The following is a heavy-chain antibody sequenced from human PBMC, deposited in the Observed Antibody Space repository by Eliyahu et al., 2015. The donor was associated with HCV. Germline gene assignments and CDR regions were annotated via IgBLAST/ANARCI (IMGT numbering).Heavy chain of an antibody. CDR1: GGTFSSYA. J-gene: IGHJ4*02. CDR3: ARVPYIVGATQFDY. V-gene: IGHV1-69*01. D-gene: IGHD1-26*01. CDR2: VLPILWTA. Sequence: QVQLVQSGAEVKKPGSSVKVSCKASGGTFSSYAISWVRQAPGQGLEWMGGVLPILWTANYAQKFQGRVTITADESTSTAYMELSSLRSEDTAVYYCARVPYIVGATQFDYWGQGTLVTVSS.